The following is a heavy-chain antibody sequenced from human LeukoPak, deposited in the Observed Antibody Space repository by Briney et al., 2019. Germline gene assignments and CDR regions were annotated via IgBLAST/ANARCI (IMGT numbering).Heavy chain of an antibody. J-gene: IGHJ3*02. V-gene: IGHV1-69*05. CDR1: GGTFSSYA. CDR3: AVCIAVAPTKNAFDI. Sequence: SVKVSCKASGGTFSSYAISWVRQAPGQGLEWMGRIIPIFGTANYTQKFQGRVTITTDESTSTAYMALSSLRSEDTAVYYCAVCIAVAPTKNAFDIWGQGTMVTVSS. CDR2: IIPIFGTA. D-gene: IGHD6-19*01.